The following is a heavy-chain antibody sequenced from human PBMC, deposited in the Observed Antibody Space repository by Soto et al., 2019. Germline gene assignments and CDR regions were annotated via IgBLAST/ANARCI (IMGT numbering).Heavy chain of an antibody. CDR2: IWYDGSNK. V-gene: IGHV3-33*01. CDR3: ARDLPVYYDFWSGYPNMYV. J-gene: IGHJ6*03. CDR1: GFTFSSYG. Sequence: QVQLVESGGGVVQPGRSLRLSCAASGFTFSSYGMHWVRQAPGKGLEWVAVIWYDGSNKYYADSVKGRFTISRDNSKNTLYLQMNSLRAEDTAVYYCARDLPVYYDFWSGYPNMYVWGKGTTVTVSS. D-gene: IGHD3-3*01.